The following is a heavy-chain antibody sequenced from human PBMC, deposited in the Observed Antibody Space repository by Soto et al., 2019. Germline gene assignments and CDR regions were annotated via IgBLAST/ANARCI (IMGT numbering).Heavy chain of an antibody. V-gene: IGHV3-23*01. D-gene: IGHD2-2*01. Sequence: EVQLLESGGGLVQPGGSPRLSCAASGFTFSSYAMSWVRQAPGKGLEWVSAISGSGGSTYYADSVKGRFTISRDNSKNTLYLQMNSLRAEDTAVYYCAKDNRCSSTSCYGYYYYGMDVWGQGTTVTVSS. CDR3: AKDNRCSSTSCYGYYYYGMDV. J-gene: IGHJ6*02. CDR2: ISGSGGST. CDR1: GFTFSSYA.